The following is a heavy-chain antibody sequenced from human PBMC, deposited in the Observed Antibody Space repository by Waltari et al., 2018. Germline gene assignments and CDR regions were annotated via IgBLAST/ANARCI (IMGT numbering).Heavy chain of an antibody. V-gene: IGHV3-7*01. CDR3: ARDLRYCTTTSCRDY. J-gene: IGHJ4*02. CDR2: IRADGNEK. D-gene: IGHD2-2*01. Sequence: EVQLVESGGGLVQPGGSLRLSCAASGFTFSSCWMSWVRHAPGKGLEWVANIRADGNEKYYVGSVKGRFTISRDNAKNSLYLQMNSLRGDDTAVYYCARDLRYCTTTSCRDYWGQGTLVTVSS. CDR1: GFTFSSCW.